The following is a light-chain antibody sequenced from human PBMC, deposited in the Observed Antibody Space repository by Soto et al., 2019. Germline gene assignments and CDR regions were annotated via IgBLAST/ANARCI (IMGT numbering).Light chain of an antibody. CDR3: QQYNNWPRWT. V-gene: IGKV3-15*01. J-gene: IGKJ1*01. Sequence: EIVLTQSPGTLSFSPGERATLSCRASQSVSSNLAWYQQKPGQAPRLLIYGASTRATGIPARFSGSGSGTEFTLTISSLQSEDFAVYYCQQYNNWPRWTFGQGTKVDIK. CDR1: QSVSSN. CDR2: GAS.